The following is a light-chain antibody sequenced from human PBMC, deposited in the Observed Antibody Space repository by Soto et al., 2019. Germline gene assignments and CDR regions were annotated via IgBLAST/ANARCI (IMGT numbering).Light chain of an antibody. Sequence: QSALTQPASVSGSPGQSITISCTGTSHDVGAYDYVAWYQQHPGKAPKVMIYEVTNRPSGVSNRFSGSKSGNTASLTISGLQAEDEADYYCSSYTSSSTLVFGGGTKLTV. CDR3: SSYTSSSTLV. V-gene: IGLV2-14*01. CDR1: SHDVGAYDY. CDR2: EVT. J-gene: IGLJ3*02.